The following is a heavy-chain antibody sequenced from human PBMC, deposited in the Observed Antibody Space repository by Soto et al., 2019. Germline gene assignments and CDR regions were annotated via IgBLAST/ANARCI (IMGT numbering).Heavy chain of an antibody. Sequence: PSETLSLTCAVYGGSFSGYHWTWIRQPPGTGLEWIGEINHSGSTNYNPSLKSRVTISVDTSKNQFSLKLTSVTAADTAVYYCARDKITGLFDYWGQGTRVTVAS. J-gene: IGHJ4*02. CDR1: GGSFSGYH. CDR3: ARDKITGLFDY. D-gene: IGHD2-8*02. V-gene: IGHV4-34*01. CDR2: INHSGST.